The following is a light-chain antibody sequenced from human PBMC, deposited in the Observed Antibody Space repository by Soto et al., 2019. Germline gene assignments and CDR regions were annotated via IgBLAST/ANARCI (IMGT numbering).Light chain of an antibody. CDR3: QQYNGYSRT. J-gene: IGKJ1*01. CDR1: QSIGDS. V-gene: IGKV1-5*01. CDR2: DVS. Sequence: DIQMTHSPSTLSASVRDRVAITLRASQSIGDSLAWYQQKPGKAPYLLISDVSSLERGVPSRFSGSGSGTEFTLTISSMQPDDYATFYCQQYNGYSRTFGQGTKVDI.